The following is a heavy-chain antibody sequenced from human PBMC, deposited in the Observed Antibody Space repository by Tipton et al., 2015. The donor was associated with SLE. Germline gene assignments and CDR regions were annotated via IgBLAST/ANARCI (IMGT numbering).Heavy chain of an antibody. D-gene: IGHD1-26*01. J-gene: IGHJ3*01. V-gene: IGHV3-7*01. CDR1: GFTFSNTR. CDR2: IREDGSEK. Sequence: SMRQYCIVSGFTFSNTRMAWVRQDTGKGLAWVAHIREDGSEKFHVDSVRGRFAISRDNAKNSLYLHMNSLRAEDTAVYYCVREYQGSFYVNGAFDVWGQGTVVTVSS. CDR3: VREYQGSFYVNGAFDV.